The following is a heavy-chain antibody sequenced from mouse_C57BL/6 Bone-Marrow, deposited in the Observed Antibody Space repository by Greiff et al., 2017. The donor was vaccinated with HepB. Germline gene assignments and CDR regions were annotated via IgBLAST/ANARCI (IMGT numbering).Heavy chain of an antibody. CDR3: TRGEVAY. CDR1: GYTFTSYW. J-gene: IGHJ3*01. CDR2: IYPGNSDT. V-gene: IGHV1-5*01. Sequence: EVQLQQSGTVLARPGASVKMSCKTSGYTFTSYWMHWVKQRPGQGLEWIGAIYPGNSDTSYNQKFKGKAKLPAVTSASTAYMGLSSLTNEDSSVYYCTRGEVAYWGQGTLVTVS.